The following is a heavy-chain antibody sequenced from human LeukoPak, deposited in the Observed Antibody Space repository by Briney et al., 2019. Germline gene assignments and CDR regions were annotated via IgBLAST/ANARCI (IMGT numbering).Heavy chain of an antibody. CDR2: IVVGSGNT. Sequence: ASVKVSCKASGFTFSNSAVQWVRQAREQRLEWIGWIVVGSGNTNYAQKFQERVTITRDMSTSTAYMELSSLRSEDTAVYYCAVDVIYESDWGQGTLVTVSS. CDR3: AVDVIYESD. D-gene: IGHD2/OR15-2a*01. J-gene: IGHJ4*02. V-gene: IGHV1-58*01. CDR1: GFTFSNSA.